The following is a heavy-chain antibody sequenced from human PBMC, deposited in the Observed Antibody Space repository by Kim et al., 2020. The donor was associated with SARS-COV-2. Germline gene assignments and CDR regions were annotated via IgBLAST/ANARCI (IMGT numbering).Heavy chain of an antibody. CDR1: GGSFSGYY. CDR3: ARLRPGYMIVVVMGYFDY. Sequence: SETLSLTCAVYGGSFSGYYWSWIRQPPGKGLEWIGEINHSGSTNYNPSLKSRVTISVDTSKNQFSLKLSSVTAADTAVYYCARLRPGYMIVVVMGYFDYWGQGTLVTVSS. D-gene: IGHD3-22*01. CDR2: INHSGST. J-gene: IGHJ4*02. V-gene: IGHV4-34*01.